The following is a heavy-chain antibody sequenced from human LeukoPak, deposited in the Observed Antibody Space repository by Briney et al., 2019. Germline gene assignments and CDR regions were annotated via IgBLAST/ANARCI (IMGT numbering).Heavy chain of an antibody. CDR2: IYTSGST. CDR3: AHIGSDPHLPGFHYYYMDV. D-gene: IGHD2/OR15-2a*01. V-gene: IGHV4-4*09. CDR1: GGSIRSNY. Sequence: PSETLSLTCTVSGGSIRSNYWSWIRQPPGKGLEWIGYIYTSGSTNYNPSLKSRVTFSLDTAKNQFSLKLSSVTAADTAVYYCAHIGSDPHLPGFHYYYMDVWGKGTTVTVSS. J-gene: IGHJ6*03.